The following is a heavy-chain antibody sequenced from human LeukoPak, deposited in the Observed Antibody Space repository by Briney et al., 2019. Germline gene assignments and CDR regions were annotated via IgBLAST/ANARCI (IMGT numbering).Heavy chain of an antibody. CDR2: INPNSGDT. V-gene: IGHV1-2*02. CDR1: GYTFTDYY. D-gene: IGHD6-6*01. CDR3: ARARWQLVPYFDS. J-gene: IGHJ4*02. Sequence: ASVKVSCKASGYTFTDYYMHWVRQAPGQGLEWMGWINPNSGDTNFAQKFQGRVAMTRDTSISTAYLELGSLRSDGTAVYFCARARWQLVPYFDSWGQGTLVTVSS.